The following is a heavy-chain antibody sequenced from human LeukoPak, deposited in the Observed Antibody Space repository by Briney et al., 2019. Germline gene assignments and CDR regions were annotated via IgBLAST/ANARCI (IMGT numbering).Heavy chain of an antibody. D-gene: IGHD6-13*01. CDR3: ARLVPNPYSSSWYKGYFDY. CDR1: GYSFTSYW. Sequence: GESLKISCKGSGYSFTSYWIGWVRQMPGKGLEWMGIIYPGDSDTRYSPSFQGQVTISADKSISTAYLQWSSLKASDTAMYYCARLVPNPYSSSWYKGYFDYWGQGTLVTVSS. CDR2: IYPGDSDT. J-gene: IGHJ4*02. V-gene: IGHV5-51*01.